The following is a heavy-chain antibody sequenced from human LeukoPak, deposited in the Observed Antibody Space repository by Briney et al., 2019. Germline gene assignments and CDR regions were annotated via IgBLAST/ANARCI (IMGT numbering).Heavy chain of an antibody. D-gene: IGHD3-10*01. CDR1: GGSINSYY. Sequence: SETLSLTCTVSGGSINSYYWSWIRQPPGKGLEWIGFIYYSGTTNYNPSLKSRVTISLDTSKKQFSLKLSSVTAADTAVYYCATTLDYYGSGSYLNWFDPWGQGTLVTVSS. CDR2: IYYSGTT. V-gene: IGHV4-59*01. CDR3: ATTLDYYGSGSYLNWFDP. J-gene: IGHJ5*02.